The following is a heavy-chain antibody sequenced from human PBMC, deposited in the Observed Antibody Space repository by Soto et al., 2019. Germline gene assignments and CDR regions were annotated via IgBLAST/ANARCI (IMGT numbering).Heavy chain of an antibody. CDR3: ARGDYDFWSGLMNPDY. CDR1: GGSISSYY. Sequence: SETLSLTCTVSGGSISSYYWSWIRQPPGKGLEWIGYIYYSGSTNYNPSLKSRVTISVDTSKNQFSLKLSSVTAADTAVYYCARGDYDFWSGLMNPDYWGQGTLVTVSS. J-gene: IGHJ4*02. CDR2: IYYSGST. D-gene: IGHD3-3*01. V-gene: IGHV4-59*01.